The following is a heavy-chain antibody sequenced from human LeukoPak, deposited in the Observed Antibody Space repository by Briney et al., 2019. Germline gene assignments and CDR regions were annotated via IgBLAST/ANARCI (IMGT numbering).Heavy chain of an antibody. CDR1: GFTFSSYS. Sequence: PGGSLRLSCAASGFTFSSYSMNWVRQAPGKGLEWVSSISSSSSYIYYADSVKGRFTISRDNAKNSLYLQMNSLRAEDTAVYYCARGGGLREIVEFVGYWGQGTLVTVSS. J-gene: IGHJ4*02. CDR2: ISSSSSYI. V-gene: IGHV3-21*01. D-gene: IGHD3-22*01. CDR3: ARGGGLREIVEFVGY.